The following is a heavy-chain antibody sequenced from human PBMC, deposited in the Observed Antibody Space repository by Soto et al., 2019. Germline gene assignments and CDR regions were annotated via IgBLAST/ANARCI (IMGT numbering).Heavy chain of an antibody. CDR1: GGSFSGYY. D-gene: IGHD3-22*01. CDR2: INHSGST. CDR3: ARAGTYYYDSSGYYLGP. J-gene: IGHJ5*02. V-gene: IGHV4-34*01. Sequence: SETLSLTCAVYGGSFSGYYWSWIRQPPGKGLEWIGEINHSGSTNYNPSLKSRVHISVDTSKNQFALKLSSVTAADTAVYYCARAGTYYYDSSGYYLGPWGQGTLVTVSS.